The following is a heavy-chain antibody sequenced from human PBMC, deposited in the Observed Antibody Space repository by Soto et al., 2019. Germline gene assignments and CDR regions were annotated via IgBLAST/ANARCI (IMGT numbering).Heavy chain of an antibody. CDR2: ISGSGGST. D-gene: IGHD3-16*01. J-gene: IGHJ4*02. CDR3: AKGYGGYFDH. V-gene: IGHV3-23*01. Sequence: GGSLRLSCAASGFTLSTYWMSWVRQAPGKGLEWVSAISGSGGSTYYADSVKGRFTISRDDSQNALYLQMNSLRAEDTAVYFCAKGYGGYFDHWGQGGLVTVSS. CDR1: GFTLSTYW.